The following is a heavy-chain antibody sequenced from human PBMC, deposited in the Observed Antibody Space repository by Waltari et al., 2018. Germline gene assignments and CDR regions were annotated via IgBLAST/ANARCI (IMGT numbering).Heavy chain of an antibody. V-gene: IGHV3-74*03. D-gene: IGHD1-1*01. J-gene: IGHJ6*02. Sequence: EEQLVESGGGLVQPGDSLRLSCAAFGFTFSSFWMTWVRQAPGKGPLWVSRISTDARDTTYADSVKGRFTISRDNARNTLYLQMNRLRAEDTAVYFCARVSRRTYRSPVPGRHYYYGMDVWGQGTTVTVSS. CDR2: ISTDARDT. CDR1: GFTFSSFW. CDR3: ARVSRRTYRSPVPGRHYYYGMDV.